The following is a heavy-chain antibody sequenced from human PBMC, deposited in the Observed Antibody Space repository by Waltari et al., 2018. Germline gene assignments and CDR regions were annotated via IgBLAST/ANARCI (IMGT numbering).Heavy chain of an antibody. D-gene: IGHD6-13*01. CDR1: GYTFNAYY. J-gene: IGHJ4*02. CDR2: NKPNSGGK. V-gene: IGHV1-2*02. Sequence: QVQLVQSGAEVKKPGASVKVSCKASGYTFNAYYMYWARQAPGQGLEGMGTNKPNSGGKKQAKKVQGRVNKTREKAITTVYMEMNRVTSDDTALYYWARGGSGTFYFDYWGQGTLVTVSS. CDR3: ARGGSGTFYFDY.